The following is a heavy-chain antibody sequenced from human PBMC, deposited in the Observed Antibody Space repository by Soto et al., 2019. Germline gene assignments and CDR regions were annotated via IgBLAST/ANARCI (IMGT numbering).Heavy chain of an antibody. D-gene: IGHD3-9*01. CDR1: GGSMTSHY. CDR3: ARDTGYFGIDY. Sequence: SETLSLTCTVSGGSMTSHYWSWIRQPPGKGLEYIGYIFYSGSTNYNPSLNSRVTISVDTSKNQFSLKLRSMTAADTAMYYCARDTGYFGIDYWGRGTLXTVSS. J-gene: IGHJ4*02. CDR2: IFYSGST. V-gene: IGHV4-59*11.